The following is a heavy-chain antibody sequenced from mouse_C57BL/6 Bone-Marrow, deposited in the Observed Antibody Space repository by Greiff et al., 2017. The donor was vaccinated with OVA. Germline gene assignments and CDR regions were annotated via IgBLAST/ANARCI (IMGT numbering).Heavy chain of an antibody. Sequence: EVQLQESGPGLVKPSQSLSLTCSVTGYSITSGYYWNWIRQFPGNKLEWMGYISYDGSNNYNPSLKNRISITRDTSKNQFFLKLNSVTTEDTATYYCARRGSAMDYWGQGTSVTVSS. J-gene: IGHJ4*01. CDR1: GYSITSGYY. CDR2: ISYDGSN. V-gene: IGHV3-6*01. CDR3: ARRGSAMDY. D-gene: IGHD3-1*01.